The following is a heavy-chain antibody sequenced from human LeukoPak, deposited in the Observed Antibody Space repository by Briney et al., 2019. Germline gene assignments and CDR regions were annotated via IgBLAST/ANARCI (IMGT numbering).Heavy chain of an antibody. Sequence: SETLSLTCTVSGGSISSYYWSWIRQPPGKGLEWIGYIYYSGNTNYNPSLKSRVTMSVDTSKNQFSLKLSSVTAADTAVYYCARQGLRYWYFDLWGRGTLVTVSS. CDR3: ARQGLRYWYFDL. CDR2: IYYSGNT. V-gene: IGHV4-59*08. J-gene: IGHJ2*01. CDR1: GGSISSYY.